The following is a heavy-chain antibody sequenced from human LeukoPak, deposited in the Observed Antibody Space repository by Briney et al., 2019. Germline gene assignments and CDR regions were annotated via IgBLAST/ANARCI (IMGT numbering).Heavy chain of an antibody. J-gene: IGHJ4*02. Sequence: KPSETLSLTCTVSGGSVSSDSYFWTWIRQPPGKGLEWIGSIYYSGSTYYNPSLKSRVTISVDTSKNQFSLKLSSVTAADTAVYYCARQVIISYSSGWHEDYWGQGTLVTVSS. D-gene: IGHD6-19*01. CDR3: ARQVIISYSSGWHEDY. CDR1: GGSVSSDSYF. V-gene: IGHV4-39*01. CDR2: IYYSGST.